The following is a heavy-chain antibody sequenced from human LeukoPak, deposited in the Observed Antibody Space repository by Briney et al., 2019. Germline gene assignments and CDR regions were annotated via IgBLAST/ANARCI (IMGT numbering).Heavy chain of an antibody. CDR2: IIPIFGTA. CDR1: GGTFSSYA. Sequence: ASVKVSCKASGGTFSSYAISWVRQAPRQGLEWMGRIIPIFGTANYAQKFQGRVTITTDESTSTAYMELSSLRSEDTAVYYCANHINGTTSWFDPWGQGTLVTVSS. J-gene: IGHJ5*02. CDR3: ANHINGTTSWFDP. V-gene: IGHV1-69*05. D-gene: IGHD1-7*01.